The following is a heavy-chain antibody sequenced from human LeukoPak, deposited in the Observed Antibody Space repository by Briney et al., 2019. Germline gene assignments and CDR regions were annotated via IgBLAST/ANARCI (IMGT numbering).Heavy chain of an antibody. V-gene: IGHV1-2*02. J-gene: IGHJ4*02. D-gene: IGHD3-16*01. CDR1: GYTFTDYY. CDR2: ISPNSGGT. CDR3: ARGSLYDTYFDY. Sequence: ASVKVSCKASGYTFTDYYIHWVRQAPGQGLEWMGWISPNSGGTNYAQKFQGRVTMTRDTSISTAYMELRSLRSDDTAVYYCARGSLYDTYFDYWGQGTLVTVSS.